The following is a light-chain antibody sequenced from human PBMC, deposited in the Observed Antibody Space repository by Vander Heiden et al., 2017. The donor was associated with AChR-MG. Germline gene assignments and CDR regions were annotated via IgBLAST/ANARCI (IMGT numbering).Light chain of an antibody. CDR3: SSYTSSSTPS. V-gene: IGLV2-14*01. CDR1: SSDVGGYNY. J-gene: IGLJ1*01. CDR2: DVN. Sequence: HSALTQPASVSGSPGQSITISCTGPSSDVGGYNYVSWYQQYPRKAPRLMIYDVNNRPSGVSNRFSGSKSGNTASLTISGLQAEDEADYYCSSYTSSSTPSFGTGTKVTVL.